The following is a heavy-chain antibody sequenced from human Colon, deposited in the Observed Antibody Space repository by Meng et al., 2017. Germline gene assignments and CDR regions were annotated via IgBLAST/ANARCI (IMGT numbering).Heavy chain of an antibody. D-gene: IGHD3-9*01. CDR2: IHPSGST. J-gene: IGHJ4*02. CDR3: ARGVDWAKSGNF. CDR1: GGSFSDYY. V-gene: IGHV4-34*01. Sequence: QVPPRQWGAGLFKPSETLSLTCAVYGGSFSDYYLTWIRQPPGKGLEWVGEIHPSGSTYYSPSLRSRVTITLDTSKNQFSLTLSSMTAADTAVYYCARGVDWAKSGNFWGQGTLVTVSS.